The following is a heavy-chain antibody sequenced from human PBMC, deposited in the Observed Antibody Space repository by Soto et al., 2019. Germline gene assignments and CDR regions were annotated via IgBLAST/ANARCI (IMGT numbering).Heavy chain of an antibody. CDR1: GGTFSSYA. V-gene: IGHV1-69*13. J-gene: IGHJ3*02. Sequence: SVKVSCKASGGTFSSYAISWVRQAPGQGLEWMGGIIPIFGTANYAQKLQGRVTITADESTSTAYMELSSLRSEDTAVYYCARASFIAVAEDAFDIWGQGTMVT. CDR3: ARASFIAVAEDAFDI. D-gene: IGHD6-19*01. CDR2: IIPIFGTA.